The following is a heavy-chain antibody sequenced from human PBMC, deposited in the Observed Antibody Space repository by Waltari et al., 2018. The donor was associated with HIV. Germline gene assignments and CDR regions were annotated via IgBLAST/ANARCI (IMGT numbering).Heavy chain of an antibody. CDR3: ARDICNGGSCYSYYFDY. Sequence: QVQLVQSGAEVKKPGASVKISCKASGYTFTGYYMHWVRQAPGQGLEWMGGFNPDKGGTKYAQKLQGRVTMTRDTSISTAYMGLSRLRSDDTAAYYCARDICNGGSCYSYYFDYWGQGTLVTVSS. CDR1: GYTFTGYY. J-gene: IGHJ4*02. CDR2: FNPDKGGT. V-gene: IGHV1-2*02. D-gene: IGHD2-15*01.